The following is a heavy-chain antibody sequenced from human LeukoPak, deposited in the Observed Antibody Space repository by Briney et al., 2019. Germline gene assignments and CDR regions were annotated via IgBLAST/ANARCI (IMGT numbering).Heavy chain of an antibody. J-gene: IGHJ3*02. CDR3: ARDVLYSSAWYKGAVHDAFDI. Sequence: SVKVSCKASGGTFSSYTISWVRQAPGQGLEWMGGIVPIFGTADYAQKFRGRVTITADESTSTVYMDLSSLRSEDTAVYFCARDVLYSSAWYKGAVHDAFDIWGQGTLVTVSS. CDR2: IVPIFGTA. D-gene: IGHD6-19*01. V-gene: IGHV1-69*13. CDR1: GGTFSSYT.